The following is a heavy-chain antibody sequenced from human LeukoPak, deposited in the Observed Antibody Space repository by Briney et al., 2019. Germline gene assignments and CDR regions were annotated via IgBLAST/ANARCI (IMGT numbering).Heavy chain of an antibody. Sequence: SQTLSLTCAISGDSVSSNSAAWNWIRQSPSRGLEWLGRTYYRSKWYYGYAVSVKSRITINPDTSKNQFSLQLKSVTPDDTAVYYCARGYSSSIDYWGHGTLVTVSS. CDR3: ARGYSSSIDY. V-gene: IGHV6-1*01. J-gene: IGHJ4*01. CDR2: TYYRSKWYY. D-gene: IGHD6-13*01. CDR1: GDSVSSNSAA.